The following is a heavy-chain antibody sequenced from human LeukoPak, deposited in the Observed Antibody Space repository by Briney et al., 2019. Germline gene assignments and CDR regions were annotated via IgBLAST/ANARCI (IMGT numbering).Heavy chain of an antibody. J-gene: IGHJ3*02. V-gene: IGHV3-23*01. CDR3: AKSLVVGADAFDI. Sequence: GGSLRLSCAASGFTFSSYAMNCVRQAPGKGLEWVSAISGSGGSTYYADSVKGRFTISRDNSKNTLYLQMNSLRAEDTALYYCAKSLVVGADAFDIWGQGTMVTVSS. CDR1: GFTFSSYA. CDR2: ISGSGGST. D-gene: IGHD1-26*01.